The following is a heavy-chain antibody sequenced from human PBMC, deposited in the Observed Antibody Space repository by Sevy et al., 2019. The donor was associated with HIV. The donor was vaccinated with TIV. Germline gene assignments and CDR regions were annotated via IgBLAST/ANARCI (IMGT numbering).Heavy chain of an antibody. CDR3: AKRDYGDYVDYFDP. CDR1: GGSVSSDFSY. Sequence: SETLSLTCTVSGGSVSSDFSYWNWVRQPPGKGLEYIGSISYGGTTSYNPSLKSRVTISLDTSKNHFSLKVKSVTAADTAIYYCAKRDYGDYVDYFDPWGQGTLVTVSS. V-gene: IGHV4-61*03. D-gene: IGHD4-17*01. J-gene: IGHJ5*02. CDR2: ISYGGTT.